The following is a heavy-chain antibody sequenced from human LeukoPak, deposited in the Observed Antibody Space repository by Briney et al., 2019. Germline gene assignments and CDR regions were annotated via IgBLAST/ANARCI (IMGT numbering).Heavy chain of an antibody. CDR2: INHSGST. J-gene: IGHJ5*02. Sequence: PSETLSLTCAVYGGSFSGYYWSWIRQPPGKGLEWIGEINHSGSTNYNPSLKSRVTISVDTSKNQFSLKLSSVTAADTAVYYCARGGLVVLAATANWFDPSGQGTLVTVSS. CDR1: GGSFSGYY. CDR3: ARGGLVVLAATANWFDP. V-gene: IGHV4-34*01. D-gene: IGHD2-15*01.